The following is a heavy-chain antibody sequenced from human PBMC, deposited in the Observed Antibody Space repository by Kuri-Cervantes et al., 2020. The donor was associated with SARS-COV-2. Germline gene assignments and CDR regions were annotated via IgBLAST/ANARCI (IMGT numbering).Heavy chain of an antibody. CDR2: IYHSGST. J-gene: IGHJ5*02. CDR3: ARRINYWWFDP. Sequence: SETLSLTCAVSSGSISSGGYSWSWIRQPPGKGLEWIGYIYHSGSTYYNPSLKSRVTISVDRSKNQFSLKLSSVTAADTAVYYCARRINYWWFDPWGQGTLVTVSS. D-gene: IGHD4-11*01. V-gene: IGHV4-30-2*01. CDR1: SGSISSGGYS.